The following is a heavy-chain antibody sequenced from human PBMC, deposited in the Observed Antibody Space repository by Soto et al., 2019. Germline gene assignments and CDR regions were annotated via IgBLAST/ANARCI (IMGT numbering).Heavy chain of an antibody. V-gene: IGHV4-39*01. Sequence: PSETLSLTCTVPGASISSISYYWAWIRQPPGKGLEWIGSIYYSGSTYYNPSLKSRVTISVDTSKNQFSLKLSSVTAADTAVYYCARHSSSGWKMENWFDPWGQGTLVTVSS. CDR3: ARHSSSGWKMENWFDP. D-gene: IGHD6-19*01. J-gene: IGHJ5*02. CDR1: GASISSISYY. CDR2: IYYSGST.